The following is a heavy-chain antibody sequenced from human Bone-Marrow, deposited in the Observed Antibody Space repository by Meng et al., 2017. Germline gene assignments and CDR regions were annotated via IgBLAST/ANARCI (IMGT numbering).Heavy chain of an antibody. CDR2: IYHSGST. J-gene: IGHJ4*02. CDR1: GCSISSGGYY. CDR3: ARDRNDYGSHYFDY. D-gene: IGHD4-17*01. Sequence: QVQLQESGPGLVKPSQTPSLTGTVSGCSISSGGYYWSWIRQHPGKGLEWIGYIYHSGSTYYNPSLKSRVTISVDTSKNQFSLKLSSVTAADTAVYYCARDRNDYGSHYFDYWGQGTLVTVSS. V-gene: IGHV4-31*03.